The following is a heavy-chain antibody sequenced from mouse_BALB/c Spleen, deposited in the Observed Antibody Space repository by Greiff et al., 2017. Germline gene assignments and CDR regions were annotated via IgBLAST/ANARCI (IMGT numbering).Heavy chain of an antibody. D-gene: IGHD2-3*01. V-gene: IGHV3-2*02. Sequence: EVKLMESGPGLVKPSQSLSLTCTVTGYSITSDYAWNWIRQFPGNKLEWMGYISYSGSTSYNPSLKSRISITRDTSKNQFFLQLNSVTTEDTATYYCARSWGYYPYYFDYWGQGTTLTVSS. CDR3: ARSWGYYPYYFDY. CDR1: GYSITSDYA. CDR2: ISYSGST. J-gene: IGHJ2*01.